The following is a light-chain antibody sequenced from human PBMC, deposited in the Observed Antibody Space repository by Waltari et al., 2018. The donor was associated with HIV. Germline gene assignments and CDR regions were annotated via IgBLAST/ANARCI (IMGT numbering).Light chain of an antibody. Sequence: QSVLTQPPSVSGAPGQRVTISCTGITSNIGAGYDVHWYQHLPETAPKRRIYGNNNRPSGVPDRFSGSRSGTSSSLAITGLQAEDEAVYYCQSYDSSLSVNWVFGGGTKLTVL. J-gene: IGLJ3*02. CDR2: GNN. CDR1: TSNIGAGYD. V-gene: IGLV1-40*01. CDR3: QSYDSSLSVNWV.